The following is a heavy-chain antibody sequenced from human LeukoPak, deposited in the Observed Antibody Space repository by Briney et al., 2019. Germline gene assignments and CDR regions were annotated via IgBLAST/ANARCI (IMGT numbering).Heavy chain of an antibody. V-gene: IGHV4-38-2*02. Sequence: SETLSLTCTVSGYSISSGYYWGWIRQPPGKGLEWIGSIYHSGSTYYNPSLKSRVTISVDTSKNQFSLKLSSVTAADTAVYYCARAYYDSSGYSDWFDPWGQGTLVTVFS. CDR1: GYSISSGYY. CDR2: IYHSGST. D-gene: IGHD3-22*01. J-gene: IGHJ5*02. CDR3: ARAYYDSSGYSDWFDP.